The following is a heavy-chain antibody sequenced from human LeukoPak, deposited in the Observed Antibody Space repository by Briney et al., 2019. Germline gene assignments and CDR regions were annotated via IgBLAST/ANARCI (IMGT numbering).Heavy chain of an antibody. CDR2: INPNSGGT. CDR1: GYTFTDYY. D-gene: IGHD2-15*01. CDR3: ARTVVAATPDYNWFDP. Sequence: ASVKVSCKASGYTFTDYYMHWVRQAPGQGLEWMGWINPNSGGTSSAKKFQGRVTMTRDTSIRTAYMELSRLRSDDTAVYYCARTVVAATPDYNWFDPWGQGTLVTVSS. V-gene: IGHV1-2*02. J-gene: IGHJ5*02.